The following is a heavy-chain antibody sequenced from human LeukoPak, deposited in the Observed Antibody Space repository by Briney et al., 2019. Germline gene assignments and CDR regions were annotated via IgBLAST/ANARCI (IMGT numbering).Heavy chain of an antibody. CDR3: ARGRYYDILTGYYHHQAFDY. V-gene: IGHV4-61*01. D-gene: IGHD3-9*01. CDR1: GGSVSSDFFY. CDR2: IYYSGST. J-gene: IGHJ4*02. Sequence: SETLSLTCTVSGGSVSSDFFYWSWIRQPPGKGLEWIGYIYYSGSTNYNPSLKSRVTISVDTSKNQFSLKLSSVTAADTAVYYCARGRYYDILTGYYHHQAFDYWGQGTLVTVSS.